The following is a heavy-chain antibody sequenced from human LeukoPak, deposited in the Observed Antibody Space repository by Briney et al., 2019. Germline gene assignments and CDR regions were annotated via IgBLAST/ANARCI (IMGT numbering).Heavy chain of an antibody. CDR3: ARASGSYWWFDS. V-gene: IGHV1-2*02. D-gene: IGHD1-26*01. CDR2: INPNSGGT. J-gene: IGHJ5*01. CDR1: GYNFTGYY. Sequence: ASVKVSCKASGYNFTGYYMHWVRQAPGQGLEWMGWINPNSGGTNYAQKFQGRVTMTRDTSISTAYMELSRLRSDDTAVYYCARASGSYWWFDSWGQGTLVTVSS.